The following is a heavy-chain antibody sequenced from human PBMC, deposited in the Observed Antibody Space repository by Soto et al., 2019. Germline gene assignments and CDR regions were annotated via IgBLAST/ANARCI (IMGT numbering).Heavy chain of an antibody. Sequence: ASVKVSCKASGYTLTSYAMHWVRQAPGQRLEWMGWINAGNGNTKYSQKFQGRVTITRDTSASTAYMELSSLRSEDTAVYYCARAGSWSGPYYFDYWGQGTLVTVSS. V-gene: IGHV1-3*01. J-gene: IGHJ4*01. CDR2: INAGNGNT. CDR1: GYTLTSYA. D-gene: IGHD3-3*01. CDR3: ARAGSWSGPYYFDY.